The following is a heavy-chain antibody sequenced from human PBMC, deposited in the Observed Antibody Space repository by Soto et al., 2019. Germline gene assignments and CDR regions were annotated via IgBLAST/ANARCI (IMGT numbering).Heavy chain of an antibody. Sequence: PSETLSLTCAVYGGSFSGYYWSWIRQPPGKGLEWIGEINHSGSTNYNPSLKSRVTISVDTSKNQFSLKLSSVTAADTAVYYCARAAAYANNWFDPWGQGTLVTVSS. V-gene: IGHV4-34*01. CDR2: INHSGST. CDR1: GGSFSGYY. J-gene: IGHJ5*02. CDR3: ARAAAYANNWFDP. D-gene: IGHD2-8*01.